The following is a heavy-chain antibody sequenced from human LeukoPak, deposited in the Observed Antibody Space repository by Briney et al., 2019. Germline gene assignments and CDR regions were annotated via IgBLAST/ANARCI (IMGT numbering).Heavy chain of an antibody. CDR2: IYYSGST. CDR1: GGSISSSSYY. D-gene: IGHD5-18*01. CDR3: ARGPIRGYSCGIDY. V-gene: IGHV4-39*07. J-gene: IGHJ4*02. Sequence: SETLSLTCTVSGGSISSSSYYWGWIRQPPGKGLEWIGSIYYSGSTYYNPSLKSRVTISVDTSKNQFSLKLSSVTAADTAVYYCARGPIRGYSCGIDYWGQGTLVTVSS.